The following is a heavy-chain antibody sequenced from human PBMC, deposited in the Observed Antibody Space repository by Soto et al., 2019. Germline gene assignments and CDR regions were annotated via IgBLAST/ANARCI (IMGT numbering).Heavy chain of an antibody. Sequence: VYCKGSGYEFSNYCMHWVRQAPGQGLEWTAIINPMGGSTNYAQEFQGRVTLTSDTSTSTVYMELSSLRFEDTALFYCARDLAAGDLWGQGTLVTVSS. J-gene: IGHJ5*02. CDR1: GYEFSNYC. V-gene: IGHV1-46*01. D-gene: IGHD6-13*01. CDR2: INPMGGST. CDR3: ARDLAAGDL.